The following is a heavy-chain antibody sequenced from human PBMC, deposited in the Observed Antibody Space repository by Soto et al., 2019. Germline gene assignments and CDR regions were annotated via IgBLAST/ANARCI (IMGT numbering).Heavy chain of an antibody. CDR3: ARDPLIGNTDYGLDV. Sequence: GGSLRLSCAASGFTFSSFWMHWVRQAPGKGLVWVSRINNDGSSTAYADSVKGRFTISRDNAKSTLYLQVTSLRAEDTAVYYCARDPLIGNTDYGLDVWGQGTTVTVS. J-gene: IGHJ6*02. V-gene: IGHV3-74*01. CDR1: GFTFSSFW. D-gene: IGHD2-21*01. CDR2: INNDGSST.